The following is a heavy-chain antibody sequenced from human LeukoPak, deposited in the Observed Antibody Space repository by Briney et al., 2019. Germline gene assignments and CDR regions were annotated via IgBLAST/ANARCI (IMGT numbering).Heavy chain of an antibody. D-gene: IGHD6-13*01. CDR2: INSDGSST. J-gene: IGHJ4*02. CDR3: TRDVSQSSSWYGEFGY. CDR1: GFSFSNHW. V-gene: IGHV3-74*03. Sequence: GGSLRLSCAASGFSFSNHWMHWVRQVPGKGLVRVSRINSDGSSTTYADSVKGRFTISRDNAKNTLYLQMNSLRDEDTAVYYCTRDVSQSSSWYGEFGYWGQGTQVTVSS.